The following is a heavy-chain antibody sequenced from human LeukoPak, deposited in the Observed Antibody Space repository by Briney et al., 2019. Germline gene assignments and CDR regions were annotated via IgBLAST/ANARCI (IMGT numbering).Heavy chain of an antibody. J-gene: IGHJ4*02. Sequence: SETLSLTCTVSGGSISSYYWSWIRQPPGKGLEWIGYIYYSGSTNYNPSLKSRVTISVDTSKNQFSLKLSSVTAADTAVYYCAAYGGKSGFDYWGQGTLVTVSS. CDR3: AAYGGKSGFDY. CDR2: IYYSGST. V-gene: IGHV4-59*01. D-gene: IGHD4-23*01. CDR1: GGSISSYY.